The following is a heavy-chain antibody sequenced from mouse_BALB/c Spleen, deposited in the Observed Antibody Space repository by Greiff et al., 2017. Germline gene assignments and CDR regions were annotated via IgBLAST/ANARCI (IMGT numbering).Heavy chain of an antibody. CDR3: ARPYNYGAMDY. CDR1: GFNIKDTY. CDR2: IDPANGNT. D-gene: IGHD1-1*01. V-gene: IGHV14-3*02. J-gene: IGHJ4*01. Sequence: VQLKESGAELVKPGASVKLSCTASGFNIKDTYMHWVKQRPEQGLEWIGRIDPANGNTKYDPKFQGKATITADTSSNTAYLQLSSLTSEDTAVYYCARPYNYGAMDYWGQGTSVTVSS.